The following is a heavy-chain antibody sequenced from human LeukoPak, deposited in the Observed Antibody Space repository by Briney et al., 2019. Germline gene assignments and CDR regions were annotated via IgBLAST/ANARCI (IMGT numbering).Heavy chain of an antibody. J-gene: IGHJ4*02. Sequence: QPGGSLRLSCAASGFSFSSYAMSWVRQAPGKGLEWVANIKQDGSEKNYVDSVKGRFTISRDNAKNSLYLQMNSLRAEDTAVYYCASGLELDYWGQETLVTVSS. CDR3: ASGLELDY. V-gene: IGHV3-7*03. CDR1: GFSFSSYA. CDR2: IKQDGSEK.